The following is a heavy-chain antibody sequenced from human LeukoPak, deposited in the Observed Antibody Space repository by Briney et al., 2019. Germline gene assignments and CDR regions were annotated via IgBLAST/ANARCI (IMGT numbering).Heavy chain of an antibody. CDR1: GFTFSSYA. CDR3: ARYNWNYPSFDY. V-gene: IGHV3-23*01. D-gene: IGHD1-7*01. J-gene: IGHJ4*02. CDR2: ISGSGGST. Sequence: GGSLRLSCAASGFTFSSYAMSWVRQAPGKGLEWVSAISGSGGSTYYADSVKGRITISRDNSKNTLHLQMNSLRAEDTAVYYCARYNWNYPSFDYWGQGTLVTVSS.